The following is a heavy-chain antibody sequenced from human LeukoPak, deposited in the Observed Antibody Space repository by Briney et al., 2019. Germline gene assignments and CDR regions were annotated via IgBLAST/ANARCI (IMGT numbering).Heavy chain of an antibody. J-gene: IGHJ4*02. CDR3: ARVFTTVVSYYFDY. Sequence: GGSLRLSCVASEFIFSDYWMSWVRQAPGKGLEWVSVIYSGGSTYYADSVKGRFTISRDNSKNTLYLQMNSLRAEDTAVYYCARVFTTVVSYYFDYWGQGTLVTVSS. CDR2: IYSGGST. D-gene: IGHD4-23*01. CDR1: EFIFSDYW. V-gene: IGHV3-66*01.